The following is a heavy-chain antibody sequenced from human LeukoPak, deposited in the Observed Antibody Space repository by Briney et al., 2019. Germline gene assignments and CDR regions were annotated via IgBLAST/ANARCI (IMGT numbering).Heavy chain of an antibody. CDR1: GGSTSSFH. D-gene: IGHD5-18*01. CDR2: IYNSGST. V-gene: IGHV4-59*01. CDR3: ARGTQLWLPTNWFDP. Sequence: SETLSLTCTVSGGSTSSFHWSWIRQPPGKGLEYIGYIYNSGSTNYSPSLKSRVTISVDTSKNQFSLKLSSVTAADTAVYYCARGTQLWLPTNWFDPWGQGTLVTVSS. J-gene: IGHJ5*02.